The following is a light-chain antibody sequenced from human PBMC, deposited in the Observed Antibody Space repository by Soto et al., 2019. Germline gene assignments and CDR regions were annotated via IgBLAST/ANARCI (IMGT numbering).Light chain of an antibody. V-gene: IGKV3-20*01. Sequence: SCRASQDINTYLGWYQQKPGQPPRLLIYGASSRATGIPDRFSGSGSGTDFTLTISRLEPEDFAVYYCQQYGSSPWTFGQGTKVDIK. CDR2: GAS. CDR1: QDINTY. CDR3: QQYGSSPWT. J-gene: IGKJ1*01.